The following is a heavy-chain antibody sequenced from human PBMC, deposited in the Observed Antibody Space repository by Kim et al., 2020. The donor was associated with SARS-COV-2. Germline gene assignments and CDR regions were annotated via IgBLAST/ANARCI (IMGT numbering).Heavy chain of an antibody. CDR2: GSEK. CDR3: VAGGTYLGV. Sequence: GSEKFYVDSVKGRFTISRDNARNSLVLQRDSLRPEDTAVYYCVAGGTYLGVWGQGTLVTVSS. J-gene: IGHJ4*02. D-gene: IGHD3-16*01. V-gene: IGHV3-7*01.